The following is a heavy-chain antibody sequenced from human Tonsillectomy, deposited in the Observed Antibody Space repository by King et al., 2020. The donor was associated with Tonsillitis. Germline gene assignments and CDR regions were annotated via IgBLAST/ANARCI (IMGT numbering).Heavy chain of an antibody. D-gene: IGHD1-1*01. CDR3: VRENWYYDY. J-gene: IGHJ4*02. Sequence: QLVQSGAEVKKPGASVKVSCQASGYTFTDYHMHWVRQAPGQGLEWMGWIYPNDGDTYYAQKFQGRITLTRDKSIKSLYMELSRLTSDDTALYYCVRENWYYDYWGQGTLVTVSS. V-gene: IGHV1-2*02. CDR1: GYTFTDYH. CDR2: IYPNDGDT.